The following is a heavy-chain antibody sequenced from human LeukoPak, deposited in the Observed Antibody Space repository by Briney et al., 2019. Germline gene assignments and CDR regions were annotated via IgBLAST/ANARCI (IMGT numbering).Heavy chain of an antibody. CDR1: GFTFSSYA. CDR2: ISGSGGGR. J-gene: IGHJ6*03. Sequence: PGGSLRLSCAASGFTFSSYAMSWVRQAPGKGLEWVSGISGSGGGRYYADSVKGRFTISRDTSKNTLYLLMNNLRAEDTAVYYCAKGVDASGIYYYFYMDVWGKGTTVTVSS. D-gene: IGHD3-16*01. CDR3: AKGVDASGIYYYFYMDV. V-gene: IGHV3-23*01.